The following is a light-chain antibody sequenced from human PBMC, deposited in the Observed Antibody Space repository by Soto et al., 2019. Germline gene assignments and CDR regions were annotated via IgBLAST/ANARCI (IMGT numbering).Light chain of an antibody. V-gene: IGKV1-5*03. J-gene: IGKJ1*01. CDR2: KAS. CDR3: QQYGSSLWT. Sequence: DIQMTQSPSTLSGSVGDRVTITCRASQTISSWLAWYQQKPVKAPKLLIYKASTLKSGVPSRFSGSGSGTEFTLTISSLQPDDFAVYYCQQYGSSLWTFSQGTKVDIK. CDR1: QTISSW.